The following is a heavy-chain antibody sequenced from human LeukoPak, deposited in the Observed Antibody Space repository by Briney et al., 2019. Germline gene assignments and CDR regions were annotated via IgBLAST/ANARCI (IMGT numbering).Heavy chain of an antibody. J-gene: IGHJ4*02. CDR2: IYYSGST. Sequence: SQTLSLTCTVSGGSISSGGYYWSWIRQHPGKGLEWIGYIYYSGSTYYNPSLKSRVTISVDTSKNQFSLKLSSVTAADTAVYYCARDRGRVVRGVIDYWGQGTLVTVSS. CDR1: GGSISSGGYY. D-gene: IGHD3-10*01. CDR3: ARDRGRVVRGVIDY. V-gene: IGHV4-31*03.